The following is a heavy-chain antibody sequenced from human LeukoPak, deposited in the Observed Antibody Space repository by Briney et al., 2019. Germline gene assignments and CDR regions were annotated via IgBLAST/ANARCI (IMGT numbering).Heavy chain of an antibody. CDR3: SREYFDWSRNYYYGMDV. V-gene: IGHV3-33*01. D-gene: IGHD3-9*01. Sequence: PGRSLRLSCAASGFTFNNYGMHWVRQAPGKGLEWMALIWYDGSSKYYADSVKGRFTISRDNSKNTLYLQMNSLRAEDTAVYYCSREYFDWSRNYYYGMDVWGQGTTVTVSS. CDR2: IWYDGSSK. J-gene: IGHJ6*02. CDR1: GFTFNNYG.